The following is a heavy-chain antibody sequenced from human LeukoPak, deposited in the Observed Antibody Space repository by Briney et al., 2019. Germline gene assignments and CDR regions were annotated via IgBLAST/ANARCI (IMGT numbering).Heavy chain of an antibody. J-gene: IGHJ3*02. CDR3: ARDAAYSSGWRTDAFDI. Sequence: GASVKVSCKASGYTFTSYGISWVRQAPGQGLERMGWISAYNGNTNYAQKLQGRVTMTTDTSTSTAYMELRSLRSDDTAVYYCARDAAYSSGWRTDAFDIWGQGTMVTVSS. CDR2: ISAYNGNT. D-gene: IGHD6-19*01. CDR1: GYTFTSYG. V-gene: IGHV1-18*01.